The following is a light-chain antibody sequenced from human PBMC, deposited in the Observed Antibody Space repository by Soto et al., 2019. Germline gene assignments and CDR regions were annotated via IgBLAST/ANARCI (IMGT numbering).Light chain of an antibody. J-gene: IGLJ2*01. CDR1: SSNIETNL. Sequence: QSVLTQPPSVSGTPGQRVTISCSGSSSNIETNLVHWYQHLPGASPRLLIYNNDQRPSVVPDRFSASKAGTSASLAISGLRSEDEADYYCTATDDRLTGPVFGGGTKLTVL. CDR2: NND. CDR3: TATDDRLTGPV. V-gene: IGLV1-47*02.